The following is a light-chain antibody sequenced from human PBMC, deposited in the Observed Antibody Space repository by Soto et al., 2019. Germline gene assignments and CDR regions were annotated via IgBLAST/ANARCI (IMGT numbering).Light chain of an antibody. CDR1: GPHIGSNT. Sequence: QYFPPLPPSTFGTPGMRVPILFSGRGPHIGSNTVHWYQQHTGTAPKLLIYSNNQRPSGVPDRFSGSKSGTSASLAISGLQSEDEADYYCAAWDDSLNGRYVFGTGTKVTVL. V-gene: IGLV1-44*01. CDR2: SNN. CDR3: AAWDDSLNGRYV. J-gene: IGLJ1*01.